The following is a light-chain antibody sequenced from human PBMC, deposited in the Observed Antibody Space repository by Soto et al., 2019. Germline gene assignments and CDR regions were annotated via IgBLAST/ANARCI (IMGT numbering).Light chain of an antibody. J-gene: IGLJ1*01. CDR1: SSDVGGYNY. V-gene: IGLV2-14*01. Sequence: QSALTQPASVSGSPGQSITISCTGTSSDVGGYNYVSWYQQHPGKAPKLMIFDVSNRPSGVSNRFSGSKSGDTASLTISGLHTEDEADYYCSSYTSSSFLYVFGTGTNVTVL. CDR3: SSYTSSSFLYV. CDR2: DVS.